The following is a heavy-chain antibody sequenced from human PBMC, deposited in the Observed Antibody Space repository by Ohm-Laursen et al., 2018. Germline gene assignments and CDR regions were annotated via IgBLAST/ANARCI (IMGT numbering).Heavy chain of an antibody. D-gene: IGHD2-2*01. J-gene: IGHJ5*02. CDR3: ARVGRYYGSSSCYPEGKYSWSDT. CDR1: GFTFSSYW. CDR2: IKQDGSDE. Sequence: GSLRLSCAASGFTFSSYWMSWVRQAPGKGLEWVANIKQDGSDEYYADSVKGRFTISRDNAKKSLYLQMNSLRAEDTAVYYCARVGRYYGSSSCYPEGKYSWSDTWGQGTLVTVSS. V-gene: IGHV3-7*01.